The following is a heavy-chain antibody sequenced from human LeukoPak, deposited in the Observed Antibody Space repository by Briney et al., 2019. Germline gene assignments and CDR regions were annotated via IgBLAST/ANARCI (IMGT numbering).Heavy chain of an antibody. J-gene: IGHJ6*03. CDR2: INGGGNNT. CDR1: GFAFSSFA. V-gene: IGHV3-23*01. CDR3: TKELHVAVAVADYYYFYMDV. Sequence: GGSLRLSCAASGFAFSSFAMGWVRQSPGKGLEWLSYINGGGNNTFYADSVKGRFTISRDNSKNTLYLHMDGLRPDDTAIYYCTKELHVAVAVADYYYFYMDVWGRGTAVSVSS. D-gene: IGHD6-19*01.